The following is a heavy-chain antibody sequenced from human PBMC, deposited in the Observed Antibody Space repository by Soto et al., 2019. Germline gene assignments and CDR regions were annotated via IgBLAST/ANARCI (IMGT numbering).Heavy chain of an antibody. Sequence: LRLYCAASGFTFSSYAMHWVRQAPGKGLEWVAVISYDGSNKYYADSVKGRFTISRDNSKNTLYLQMNSLRAEDTAVYYCARDGLDYYDSSGYYPKWGQGTLVTVSS. J-gene: IGHJ4*02. CDR1: GFTFSSYA. V-gene: IGHV3-30-3*01. CDR3: ARDGLDYYDSSGYYPK. CDR2: ISYDGSNK. D-gene: IGHD3-22*01.